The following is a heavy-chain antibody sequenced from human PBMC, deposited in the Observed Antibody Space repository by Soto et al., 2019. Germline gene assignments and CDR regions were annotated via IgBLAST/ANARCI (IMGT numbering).Heavy chain of an antibody. CDR3: ARDWDSYGSGGYYGAWH. V-gene: IGHV1-18*04. Sequence: ASVKVSCKTSGYIFTSYGITWVRQAPGQGLEWMGWISAYNGNSNHAQKLQGRVTMTTDTSTSTAYMELRSLRSDDTAVYYCARDWDSYGSGGYYGAWHWGQGTLVTVSS. D-gene: IGHD3-10*01. CDR2: ISAYNGNS. J-gene: IGHJ4*02. CDR1: GYIFTSYG.